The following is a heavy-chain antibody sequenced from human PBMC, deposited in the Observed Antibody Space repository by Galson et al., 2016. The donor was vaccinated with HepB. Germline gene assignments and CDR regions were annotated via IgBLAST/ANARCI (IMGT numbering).Heavy chain of an antibody. CDR2: ISPYNGNT. Sequence: SVKVSCKASGYTLTNYGISWVRQAPGQGLEWMGWISPYNGNTNYAQKFQGRVTMTTDTSTSTAYMELRSLRSDDTAMYYCARDAFIGSHNFWRGRYNWFDPWGQGTLVTVSS. CDR3: ARDAFIGSHNFWRGRYNWFDP. D-gene: IGHD3-3*01. J-gene: IGHJ5*02. V-gene: IGHV1-18*01. CDR1: GYTLTNYG.